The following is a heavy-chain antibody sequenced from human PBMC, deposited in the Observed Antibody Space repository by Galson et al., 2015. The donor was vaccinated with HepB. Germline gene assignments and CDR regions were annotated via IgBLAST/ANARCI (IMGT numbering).Heavy chain of an antibody. D-gene: IGHD2-8*02. CDR3: AKSLGTGAARGLDV. CDR2: ISGGGDGT. V-gene: IGHV3-23*01. Sequence: SLRLSCAASGFTFSSYAISWVRPAPGKGLEWVSTISGGGDGTYYADSVKGGFTASRDNAKNTLSLQMNSLRDEDTAVYYCAKSLGTGAARGLDVWGQGTTVTVSS. CDR1: GFTFSSYA. J-gene: IGHJ6*02.